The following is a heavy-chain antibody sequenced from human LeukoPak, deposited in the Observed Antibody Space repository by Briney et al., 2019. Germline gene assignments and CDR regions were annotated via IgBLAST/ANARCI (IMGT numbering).Heavy chain of an antibody. D-gene: IGHD4-17*01. V-gene: IGHV4-59*01. CDR3: ARQTTEGFDP. Sequence: SETLSLTCTVSGGSISSYYWSWIRQPPGKGLEWIGYIYYSGRTKYNPSLKSRVTISVDTSKNQFSLKLSSVTAADTAVYYCARQTTEGFDPWGQGVLVTVSS. CDR1: GGSISSYY. J-gene: IGHJ5*02. CDR2: IYYSGRT.